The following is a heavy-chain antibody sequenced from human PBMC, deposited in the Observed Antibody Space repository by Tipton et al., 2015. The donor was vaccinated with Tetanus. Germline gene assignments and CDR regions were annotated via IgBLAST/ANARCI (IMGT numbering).Heavy chain of an antibody. CDR2: IYYSGST. J-gene: IGHJ3*02. CDR3: ARVPLRGAFDI. CDR1: GGSISSGDYY. Sequence: TLSLTCTVSGGSISSGDYYWSWIRQPPGKGLEWIGYIYYSGSTYYNPSLKSRVTISVDTSKNQFSLKLSSVTAADTAVYYCARVPLRGAFDIWGQGTMVTVSS. D-gene: IGHD4-17*01. V-gene: IGHV4-30-4*08.